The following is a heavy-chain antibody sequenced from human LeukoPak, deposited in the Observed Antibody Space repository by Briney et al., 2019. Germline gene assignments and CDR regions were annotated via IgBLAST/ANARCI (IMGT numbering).Heavy chain of an antibody. CDR1: GFTFSSYS. J-gene: IGHJ4*02. V-gene: IGHV3-21*01. D-gene: IGHD3-22*01. Sequence: PGGSLRLSCAASGFTFSSYSMNWVRQAPGKGLEWVSSISSSSSYIYYADSVKGRSTISRDNAKNSLYLQMNSLRAEDTAVYYCARTYYYDSSGYYPLGYWGQGTLVTVSS. CDR2: ISSSSSYI. CDR3: ARTYYYDSSGYYPLGY.